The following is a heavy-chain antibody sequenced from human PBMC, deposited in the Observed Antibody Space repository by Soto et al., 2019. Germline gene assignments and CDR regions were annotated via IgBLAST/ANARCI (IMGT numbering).Heavy chain of an antibody. J-gene: IGHJ4*02. D-gene: IGHD3-16*01. CDR3: ASLGEVGTPGPTRDF. CDR2: IYYSGST. CDR1: GGSISSYY. Sequence: SETLSLTCTVSGGSISSYYWSWIRQPPGKGLEWIGYIYYSGSTNYNPSLKSRVTISVDTSKNQFSLKLSSVTAADTAVYYCASLGEVGTPGPTRDFWGQGTLVTVSS. V-gene: IGHV4-59*01.